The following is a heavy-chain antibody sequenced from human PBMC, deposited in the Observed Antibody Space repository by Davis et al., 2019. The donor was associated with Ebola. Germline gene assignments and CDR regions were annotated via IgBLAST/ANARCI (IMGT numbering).Heavy chain of an antibody. CDR1: GFTVATYY. CDR3: AKMSVLFMDV. V-gene: IGHV3-53*01. CDR2: IYSGAGGST. Sequence: PGGSLRLSCAASGFTVATYYMTWVRQAPGKGLEWVSIIYSGAGGSTYYADSVKGRFTISRDNSRSTLYLQMNSLRADDTAVYYCAKMSVLFMDVWGKGTTVTVSS. J-gene: IGHJ6*04.